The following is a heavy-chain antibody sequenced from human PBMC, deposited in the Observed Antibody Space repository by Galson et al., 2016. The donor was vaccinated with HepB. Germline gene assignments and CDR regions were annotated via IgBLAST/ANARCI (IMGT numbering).Heavy chain of an antibody. CDR3: ATCSLTSGSGGHFPWYFDS. J-gene: IGHJ4*02. Sequence: SVKVSCKASGDTFSTYAIAWVRQAPGQGLEWMGGFLPVFGSPNFAQKFQGRVTITADESMNTAYMELSSLRSEDTAVYYCATCSLTSGSGGHFPWYFDSWGQGTLVTISS. V-gene: IGHV1-69*13. CDR2: FLPVFGSP. CDR1: GDTFSTYA. D-gene: IGHD3-10*01.